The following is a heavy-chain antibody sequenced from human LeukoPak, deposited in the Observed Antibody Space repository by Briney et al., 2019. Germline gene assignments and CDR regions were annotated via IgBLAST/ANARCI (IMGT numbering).Heavy chain of an antibody. D-gene: IGHD3-10*01. CDR2: INHSGST. CDR1: GGSFSGYY. CDR3: PRGHSYYGSGSYSDY. J-gene: IGHJ4*02. Sequence: SETLSLTCAVYGGSFSGYYWSWIRQPPGKGLEWIGEINHSGSTNYNPSLKSRVTISVDTSKNQFSLKLSSVTAADTAVYYCPRGHSYYGSGSYSDYWGQGTLVTVSS. V-gene: IGHV4-34*01.